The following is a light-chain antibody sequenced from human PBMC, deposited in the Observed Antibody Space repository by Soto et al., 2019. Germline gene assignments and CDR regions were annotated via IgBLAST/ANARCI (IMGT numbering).Light chain of an antibody. CDR2: AAS. CDR1: QGISSY. CDR3: QQYNTYSYT. Sequence: DSQMTQSPSSLSASVEDRVTITCRASQGISSYLAWYQQKPGKAPKLLIYAASTLQSGVPSRFSGSGSGTQFTLTISSLQPDDFAIYYCQQYNTYSYTFGQGTRLEIK. V-gene: IGKV1-16*01. J-gene: IGKJ5*01.